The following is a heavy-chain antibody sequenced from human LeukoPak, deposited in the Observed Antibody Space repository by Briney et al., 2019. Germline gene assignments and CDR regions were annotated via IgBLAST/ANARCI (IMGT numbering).Heavy chain of an antibody. CDR2: ISSSSSYI. CDR1: GFTFSSYS. V-gene: IGHV3-21*01. CDR3: ARDDVPAAINYFDY. J-gene: IGHJ4*02. D-gene: IGHD2-2*01. Sequence: PGGSLRLSCAASGFTFSSYSMNWVRQAPGKGLEWVSSISSSSSYIYYADSVKCRFTISRDNAKNSLYLQMNSLRAEDTAVYYCARDDVPAAINYFDYWGQGTLVTVSS.